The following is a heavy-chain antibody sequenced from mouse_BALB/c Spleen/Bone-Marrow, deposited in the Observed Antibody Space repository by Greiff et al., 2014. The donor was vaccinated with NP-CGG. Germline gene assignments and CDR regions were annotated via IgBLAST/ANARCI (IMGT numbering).Heavy chain of an antibody. D-gene: IGHD2-1*01. J-gene: IGHJ1*01. Sequence: VHVEQSGAELVKPGASVKLSCKASGYTFTSYVMHWVKQKPGQGLEWVGYFNPYNDGTKYNEKFKSKATLTLDKSSSTAYMELSSLTSEDSRVYYDAREVKLCYGNPYWYFDVWGAGTTVTISS. CDR3: AREVKLCYGNPYWYFDV. CDR1: GYTFTSYV. V-gene: IGHV1-14*01. CDR2: FNPYNDGT.